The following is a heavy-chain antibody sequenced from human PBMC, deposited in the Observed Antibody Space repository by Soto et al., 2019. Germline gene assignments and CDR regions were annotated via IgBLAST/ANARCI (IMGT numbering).Heavy chain of an antibody. V-gene: IGHV4-59*08. Sequence: QVQLQESGPGLVKPSETLSLTCTVSGGSISSYYWSWIRQPPGKELEWIGYIYYSGSTNYNPSLKRRVTISVDTSKNQFSLKLSSVTAADTAVYYWARHLTNYCSGGICYSGDFAYWGQGTLVTVSS. CDR2: IYYSGST. CDR1: GGSISSYY. D-gene: IGHD2-15*01. J-gene: IGHJ4*02. CDR3: ARHLTNYCSGGICYSGDFAY.